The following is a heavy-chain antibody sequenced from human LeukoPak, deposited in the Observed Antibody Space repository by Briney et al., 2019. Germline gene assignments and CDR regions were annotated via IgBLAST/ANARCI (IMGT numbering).Heavy chain of an antibody. CDR2: IDYSGST. Sequence: KPSETLSLTCTVSGASISSYYWSWIRQPPGKGLEWIGYIDYSGSTNYTPSLKSRVTISVDTSKNQFSLKLSSVTAADTAVYYCARGGYCSSTSCLGFDYWGQGTLVTVSS. J-gene: IGHJ4*02. CDR1: GASISSYY. V-gene: IGHV4-59*12. CDR3: ARGGYCSSTSCLGFDY. D-gene: IGHD2-2*01.